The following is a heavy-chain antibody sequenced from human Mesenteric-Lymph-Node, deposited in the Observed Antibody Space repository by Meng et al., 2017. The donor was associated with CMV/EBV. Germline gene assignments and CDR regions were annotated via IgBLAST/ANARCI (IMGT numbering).Heavy chain of an antibody. CDR3: ATYHRGPEYYLDH. Sequence: GESLKISCAASGFTFSSYGMHWVRQAPGKGLEWVAVIWYDGSNKYYADSVKGRFTISRDNSKNTLYLQLSSLRADDTAVYYCATYHRGPEYYLDHWGQGTLVTVSS. V-gene: IGHV3-33*08. CDR1: GFTFSSYG. J-gene: IGHJ4*02. D-gene: IGHD1-14*01. CDR2: IWYDGSNK.